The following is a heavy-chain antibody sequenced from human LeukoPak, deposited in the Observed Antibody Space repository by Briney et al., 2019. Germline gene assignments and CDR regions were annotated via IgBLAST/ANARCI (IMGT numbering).Heavy chain of an antibody. J-gene: IGHJ4*02. V-gene: IGHV4-38-2*01. D-gene: IGHD3-22*01. CDR2: IYHSGST. CDR1: GFSFSNYW. CDR3: ARAKYYYDSSGSVNLFDY. Sequence: GSLRLSCAASGFSFSNYWMSWVRQAPGKGLEWIGSIYHSGSTYYNPSLKSRVTISVDTSKNQFSLKLSSVTAADTAVYYCARAKYYYDSSGSVNLFDYWGQGTLVTVSS.